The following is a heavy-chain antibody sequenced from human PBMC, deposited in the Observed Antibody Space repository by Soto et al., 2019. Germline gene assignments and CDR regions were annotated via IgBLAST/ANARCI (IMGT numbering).Heavy chain of an antibody. Sequence: SETLSLTCSVSGGSISSSSYFWGWIRQPPGKGLEWIGSFYYSGSTYYNPSLKSRVTVSVDTSKNQFSLKLSSVTAADTAVYYCARHPSDFWFDPWGQGTLVTVS. CDR1: GGSISSSSYF. CDR3: ARHPSDFWFDP. J-gene: IGHJ5*02. V-gene: IGHV4-39*01. D-gene: IGHD2-21*02. CDR2: FYYSGST.